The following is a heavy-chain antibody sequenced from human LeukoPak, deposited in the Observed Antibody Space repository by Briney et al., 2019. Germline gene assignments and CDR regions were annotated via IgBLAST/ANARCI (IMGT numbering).Heavy chain of an antibody. CDR3: AKARDGYAPGPNWFDP. CDR2: ISYDGSNK. J-gene: IGHJ5*02. CDR1: GFTFSSYG. V-gene: IGHV3-30*18. Sequence: PGGSLRLSCAASGFTFSSYGMHWVRQAPGRGLEWVAVISYDGSNKYYADSVKGRFTISRDNSKNTLYLQMNSLRAEDTAVYYCAKARDGYAPGPNWFDPWGQGTLVTVSS. D-gene: IGHD5-24*01.